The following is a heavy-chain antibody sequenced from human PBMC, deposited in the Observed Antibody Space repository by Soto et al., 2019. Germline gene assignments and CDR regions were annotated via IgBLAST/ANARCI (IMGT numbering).Heavy chain of an antibody. V-gene: IGHV5-51*01. CDR2: IYPGDYDT. D-gene: IGHD3-22*01. Sequence: PGESLKISCKASGYTFSVYWIGWVRQMPGKGLEWMGNIYPGDYDTSNNPSFDGRVTVSADKTSNTAYLQWSSLEASNTAIYYCARHDTTDYESGAHFYGDYWGQGTLVTVSS. J-gene: IGHJ4*02. CDR3: ARHDTTDYESGAHFYGDY. CDR1: GYTFSVYW.